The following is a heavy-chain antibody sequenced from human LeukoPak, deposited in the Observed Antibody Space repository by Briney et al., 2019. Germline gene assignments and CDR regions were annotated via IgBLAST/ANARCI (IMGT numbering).Heavy chain of an antibody. Sequence: SQTLSLTCTVSGGSISSGGYYWSWIRQHPGKGLEWIGYIYYSGSTYYNPSLKSRVTISVDTSKNQFSLKLCSVTAADTAVYYCARAQPYYYDSSGYIDYWGQGTLVTVSS. J-gene: IGHJ4*02. V-gene: IGHV4-31*03. CDR1: GGSISSGGYY. D-gene: IGHD3-22*01. CDR3: ARAQPYYYDSSGYIDY. CDR2: IYYSGST.